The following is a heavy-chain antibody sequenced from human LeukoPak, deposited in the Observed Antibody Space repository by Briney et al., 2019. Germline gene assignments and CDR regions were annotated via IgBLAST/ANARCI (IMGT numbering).Heavy chain of an antibody. J-gene: IGHJ4*02. CDR2: ISYDGSNK. D-gene: IGHD1-1*01. Sequence: PGGSLRLSCAASGFTFSSYGMHWVRQAPGKGLEWVAVISYDGSNKYYADSVKGRFTISRDNSKNTLYPQMNSLRAEDTAVYYCAKISARMAGTFDYWGQGTLVTVSS. CDR3: AKISARMAGTFDY. CDR1: GFTFSSYG. V-gene: IGHV3-30*18.